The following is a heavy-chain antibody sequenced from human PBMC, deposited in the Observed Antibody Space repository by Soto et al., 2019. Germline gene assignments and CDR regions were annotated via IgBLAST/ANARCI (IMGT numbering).Heavy chain of an antibody. Sequence: PGGSLRLSCAASGFTFSNHAMSWVRQAPGKGLEWVSAISGSGGSTYYADSVKGRFTISRDNSKNTLYLQMNSLRAEDTAVYYCAKKGLVLLWFGEFFPFDYWGQGTLVTVSS. V-gene: IGHV3-23*01. D-gene: IGHD3-10*01. CDR3: AKKGLVLLWFGEFFPFDY. J-gene: IGHJ4*02. CDR2: ISGSGGST. CDR1: GFTFSNHA.